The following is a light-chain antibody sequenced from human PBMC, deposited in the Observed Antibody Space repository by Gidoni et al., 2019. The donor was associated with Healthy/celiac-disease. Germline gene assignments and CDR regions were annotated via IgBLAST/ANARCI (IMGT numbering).Light chain of an antibody. Sequence: DIQMTQSPSSLSASVGDRVTITCRASPGISNSLAWYQQKPGTAPKLLLYAASRLESGVPSRFSGSGSGTDYTLTISSLQPEDFATYYCQQYYSTPPYTFGQGTKLEIK. CDR3: QQYYSTPPYT. CDR2: AAS. J-gene: IGKJ2*01. CDR1: PGISNS. V-gene: IGKV1-NL1*01.